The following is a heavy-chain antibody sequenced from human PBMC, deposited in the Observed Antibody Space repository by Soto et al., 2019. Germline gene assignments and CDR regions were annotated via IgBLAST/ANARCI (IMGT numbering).Heavy chain of an antibody. CDR1: GDSITSNTYA. CDR2: TYSSGDT. Sequence: QLQLQELGPGLVKPSETLSLSCTISGDSITSNTYAWGWMRQPPGKGLEWIASTYSSGDTYYNPSLRSRVTISVDTSKTQFSLKLTSVTAADTAVYYCVRHRYTAGIEDYWGRGTLATVSS. V-gene: IGHV4-39*01. D-gene: IGHD3-16*02. J-gene: IGHJ4*02. CDR3: VRHRYTAGIEDY.